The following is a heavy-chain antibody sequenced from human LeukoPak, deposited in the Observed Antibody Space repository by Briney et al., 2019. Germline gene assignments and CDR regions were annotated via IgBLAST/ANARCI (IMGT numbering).Heavy chain of an antibody. CDR3: AKEGSGYSYGSMVY. J-gene: IGHJ4*02. CDR2: ISYDGSNK. CDR1: EFIFSSYG. V-gene: IGHV3-30*18. D-gene: IGHD5-18*01. Sequence: PGGSLRLSCAASEFIFSSYGMHWVRQAPGKGLEWVAVISYDGSNKYYADSVKGRFTISRDNSKNTLYLQMNSLRAEDTAVYYCAKEGSGYSYGSMVYWGQGTLVTVSS.